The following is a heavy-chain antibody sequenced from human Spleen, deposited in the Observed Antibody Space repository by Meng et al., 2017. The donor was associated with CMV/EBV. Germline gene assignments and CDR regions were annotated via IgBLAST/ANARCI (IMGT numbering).Heavy chain of an antibody. V-gene: IGHV3-48*03. J-gene: IGHJ3*02. CDR2: ISGSGTTI. CDR1: GFTFSNYE. CDR3: AREEKSIAVATLGGAFDI. D-gene: IGHD6-19*01. Sequence: GESLKISCAASGFTFSNYEMNWVRQAPGKGLEWVSYISGSGTTIYYADSVKGRFTISRDNAKNTLYLQMNSLRAEDTAVYYCAREEKSIAVATLGGAFDIWGQGTMVTVSS.